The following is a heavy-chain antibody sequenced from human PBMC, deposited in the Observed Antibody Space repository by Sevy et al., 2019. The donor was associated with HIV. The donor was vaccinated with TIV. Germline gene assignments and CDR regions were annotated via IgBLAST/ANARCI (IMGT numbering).Heavy chain of an antibody. CDR1: GYTFTGYY. CDR2: INPNSGGT. Sequence: ASVKVSCKASGYTFTGYYMHWVRQAPGQGLEWMGWINPNSGGTNYAQKFQGRVTMTRDTSISTAYMGLSRLRSDDTAVYYCARVGGTRFGSSHFDYWGQGTLVTVSS. J-gene: IGHJ4*02. CDR3: ARVGGTRFGSSHFDY. D-gene: IGHD3-16*01. V-gene: IGHV1-2*02.